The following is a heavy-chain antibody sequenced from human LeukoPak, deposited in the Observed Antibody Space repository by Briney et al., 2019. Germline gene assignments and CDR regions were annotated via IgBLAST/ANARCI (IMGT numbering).Heavy chain of an antibody. CDR1: VLTFDDYA. V-gene: IGHV3-9*01. CDR2: ISWNSDEI. CDR3: AKDRAVVAPLLAFDV. J-gene: IGHJ3*01. D-gene: IGHD4-23*01. Sequence: PGRSLRLSCVASVLTFDDYAVNWVRQAPGKGLEWVASISWNSDEIDYADSVKGRFTISRDTAKNSLYLQMNSLRTEDTALYYCAKDRAVVAPLLAFDVWGQGTMVTVSS.